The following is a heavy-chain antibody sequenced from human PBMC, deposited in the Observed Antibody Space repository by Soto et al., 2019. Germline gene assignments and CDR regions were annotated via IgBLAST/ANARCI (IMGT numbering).Heavy chain of an antibody. J-gene: IGHJ6*02. CDR1: GYTFTSYY. Sequence: ASVKVSCKASGYTFTSYYMHWVRQAPGQGLEWMGIINPSGGSTSYAQKFQGRVTMTRDTSTSTVYMELSSLRSEDTAVYYCARGIAVAGHYYGMDVWGQGTTVTVSS. V-gene: IGHV1-46*01. D-gene: IGHD6-19*01. CDR2: INPSGGST. CDR3: ARGIAVAGHYYGMDV.